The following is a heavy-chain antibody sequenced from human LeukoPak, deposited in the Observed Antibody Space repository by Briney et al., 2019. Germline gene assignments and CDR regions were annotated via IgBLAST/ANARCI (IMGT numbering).Heavy chain of an antibody. Sequence: RSSETLSLTCAVYGGSSSGYYWSRIRQPPGKGLEWIGEINHSGSTNYNPSLKSRVTISVDTSKNQFSLKLSSVTAADTAVYYCARGVYSNWFDPWGQGTLVTVSS. CDR1: GGSSSGYY. CDR2: INHSGST. J-gene: IGHJ5*02. V-gene: IGHV4-34*01. CDR3: ARGVYSNWFDP. D-gene: IGHD4-11*01.